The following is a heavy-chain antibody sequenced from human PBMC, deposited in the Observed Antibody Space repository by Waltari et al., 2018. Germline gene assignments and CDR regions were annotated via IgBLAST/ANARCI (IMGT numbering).Heavy chain of an antibody. Sequence: QVQLVESGGGVVQPGGSLRLSCAASGFTFSSYGMHLVRQAPGKGLGWVAFIRYDGSNKYYADSVKGRFTISRDNSKNTLYLQMNSLRAEDTAVYYCAKDAGVRDGYNEIDYWGQGTLVTVSS. D-gene: IGHD5-12*01. CDR1: GFTFSSYG. CDR3: AKDAGVRDGYNEIDY. V-gene: IGHV3-30*02. J-gene: IGHJ4*02. CDR2: IRYDGSNK.